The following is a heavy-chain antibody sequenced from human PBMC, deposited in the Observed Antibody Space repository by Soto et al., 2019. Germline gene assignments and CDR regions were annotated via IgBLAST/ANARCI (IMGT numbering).Heavy chain of an antibody. CDR2: IHHSGST. Sequence: QVQLQESGPGLVKPSGTLSLTCAVSAVSISSGSFWGWVRQPPGKGLEWIGDIHHSGSTNYNASLKSRVTIAVDTSVHHYSVKLISVSVPDTAVHYCASSTGCYALHSWGQGILVIVSS. V-gene: IGHV4-4*02. CDR3: ASSTGCYALHS. J-gene: IGHJ4*02. D-gene: IGHD6-19*01. CDR1: AVSISSGSF.